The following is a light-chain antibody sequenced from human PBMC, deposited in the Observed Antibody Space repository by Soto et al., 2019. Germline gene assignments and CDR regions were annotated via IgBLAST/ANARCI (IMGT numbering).Light chain of an antibody. CDR1: HNIVYSSDNKNY. V-gene: IGKV4-1*01. Sequence: DIVMTQSPDSLAVSLGEKATINCKSRHNIVYSSDNKNYLTWYAQRPGQPPKLLFYWASTRESGVPDRFSGSGSGTHLTITITRLQAEDVEVYDGQQYYSSPPTFGQGTKVDIK. CDR3: QQYYSSPPT. CDR2: WAS. J-gene: IGKJ1*01.